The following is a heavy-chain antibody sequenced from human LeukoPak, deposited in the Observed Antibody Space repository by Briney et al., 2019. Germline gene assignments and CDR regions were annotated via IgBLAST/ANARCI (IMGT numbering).Heavy chain of an antibody. V-gene: IGHV4-39*07. J-gene: IGHJ6*03. CDR3: ARASGSSWYERRLHAYYYYMDV. D-gene: IGHD6-13*01. CDR1: GGSIISTTYY. Sequence: SETLSLTYTVSGGSIISTTYYWGWIRQPPGEGLEWIGSIDYSGSTYYNPSLKSRVTISVDTSKNQFSLNLSSVTAADTAVYSCARASGSSWYERRLHAYYYYMDVWGKGTTVTVSS. CDR2: IDYSGST.